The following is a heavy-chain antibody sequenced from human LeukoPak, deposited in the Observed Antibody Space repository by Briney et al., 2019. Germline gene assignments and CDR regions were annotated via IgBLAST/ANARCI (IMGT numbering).Heavy chain of an antibody. D-gene: IGHD3-3*01. J-gene: IGHJ6*03. Sequence: GESLKISCKGFGYNFTSYWIGWVRQMPGKGLEWMGIIYPGDSDTRYSPSFQGQVTISADKSISTAYLQWSSLKASDTAMYYCARVWSGYFHDNYYYYMDVWGKGITVTVSS. V-gene: IGHV5-51*01. CDR2: IYPGDSDT. CDR1: GYNFTSYW. CDR3: ARVWSGYFHDNYYYYMDV.